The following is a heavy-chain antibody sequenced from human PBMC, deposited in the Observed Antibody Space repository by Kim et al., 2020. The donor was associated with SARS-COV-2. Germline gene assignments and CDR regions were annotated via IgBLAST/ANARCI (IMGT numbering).Heavy chain of an antibody. CDR3: ARGGLLWFGEFGGDY. J-gene: IGHJ4*02. V-gene: IGHV1-3*01. Sequence: QKFQGRVTITRDTSASTAYMELSSLRSEDTAVYYCARGGLLWFGEFGGDYWGQGTLVTVSS. D-gene: IGHD3-10*01.